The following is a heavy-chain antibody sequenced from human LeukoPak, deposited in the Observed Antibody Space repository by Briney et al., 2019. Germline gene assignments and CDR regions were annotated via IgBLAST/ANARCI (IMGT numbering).Heavy chain of an antibody. Sequence: GGSLRLSCAASGFTFFSYGMHWVRQAPGKGLEWVAVIWYDGSNKYYADSVRGRFTISRDNSKNTLYLQMNSLRAEDTAVYYCAREDPYSSGWLDYWGQGTLVTVSS. D-gene: IGHD6-19*01. V-gene: IGHV3-33*08. CDR3: AREDPYSSGWLDY. J-gene: IGHJ4*02. CDR2: IWYDGSNK. CDR1: GFTFFSYG.